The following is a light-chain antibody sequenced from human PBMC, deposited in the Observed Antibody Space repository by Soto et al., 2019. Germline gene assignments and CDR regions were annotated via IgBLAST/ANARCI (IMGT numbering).Light chain of an antibody. CDR3: QQYGSSPLT. J-gene: IGKJ3*01. CDR2: GAS. V-gene: IGKV3-20*01. CDR1: QSVSSSY. Sequence: EIVLTQSPGTLSLSPGERATLSCRASQSVSSSYLAWYQQKPGQAPRLLIYGASSRATCIPDRFSGSGSGTDFTLTISRLEPEDFAVYYCQQYGSSPLTFGPGIKVDIK.